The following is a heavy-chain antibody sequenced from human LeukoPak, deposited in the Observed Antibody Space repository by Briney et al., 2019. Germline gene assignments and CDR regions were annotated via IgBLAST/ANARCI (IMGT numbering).Heavy chain of an antibody. Sequence: SETLSLTCTVSGGSISISSSYWGWIRQPPGKGLEWFGSIYYSGSTHYNPSLKSRVTMSVDTSKNQISLKLTSVTAADTAVYYCARDRLLWFGELDYWGHGTLVIVSS. D-gene: IGHD3-10*01. CDR1: GGSISISSSY. CDR3: ARDRLLWFGELDY. V-gene: IGHV4-39*07. CDR2: IYYSGST. J-gene: IGHJ4*01.